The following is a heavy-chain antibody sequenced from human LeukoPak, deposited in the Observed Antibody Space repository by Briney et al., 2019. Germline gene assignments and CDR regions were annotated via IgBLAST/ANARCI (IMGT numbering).Heavy chain of an antibody. D-gene: IGHD3-10*01. Sequence: GGSLRLSCAASGFTFSSYSMNWVRQAPGKGLEWVSYISSSSSTIYYADSVKGRFTISRDNAKNSLYLQMNSLRAEDTAVYYCARDEGLWFGELSFYYYGMDVWGQGTTVTVSS. CDR2: ISSSSSTI. J-gene: IGHJ6*02. V-gene: IGHV3-48*04. CDR1: GFTFSSYS. CDR3: ARDEGLWFGELSFYYYGMDV.